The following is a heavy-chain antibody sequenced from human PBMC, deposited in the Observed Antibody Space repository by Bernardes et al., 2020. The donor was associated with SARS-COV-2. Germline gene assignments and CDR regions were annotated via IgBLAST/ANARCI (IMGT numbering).Heavy chain of an antibody. CDR3: TRGPVSGYGSFGV. V-gene: IGHV3-74*01. CDR1: GFTFGDHW. J-gene: IGHJ4*02. CDR2: INSGGGTT. Sequence: GGSLRLSCEASGFTFGDHWMHWVRQVPGKGLVWVARINSGGGTTNYADSVKGRFTISRDNAKNMLYLQMSSLSAEDTAVYYCTRGPVSGYGSFGVWGQGTLVTGSS. D-gene: IGHD3-22*01.